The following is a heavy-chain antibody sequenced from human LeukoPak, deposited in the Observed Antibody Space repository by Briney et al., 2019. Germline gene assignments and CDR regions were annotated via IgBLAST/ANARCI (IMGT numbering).Heavy chain of an antibody. Sequence: ASVKVCCNASGYSFTSYGISWVRQAPGQGLEWMGWISAYNGNTNYAQKLQGRVTMTTDTATSTAYMELRSLRSDDTAVYYCAVSGYDLREGYYFDYWGQGTLVTVSS. CDR1: GYSFTSYG. D-gene: IGHD5-12*01. J-gene: IGHJ4*02. V-gene: IGHV1-18*01. CDR3: AVSGYDLREGYYFDY. CDR2: ISAYNGNT.